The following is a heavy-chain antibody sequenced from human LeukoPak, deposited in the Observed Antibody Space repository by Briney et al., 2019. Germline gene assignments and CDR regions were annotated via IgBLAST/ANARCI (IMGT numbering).Heavy chain of an antibody. CDR3: ARTFAGHDAFDI. J-gene: IGHJ3*02. V-gene: IGHV4-59*01. CDR1: GRSISSYY. CDR2: IYYSGST. D-gene: IGHD3-10*01. Sequence: PSETLSLTCTVSGRSISSYYWSWIRQPPGKGLEWIGYIYYSGSTNYNPSLKSRVTISVDTSKNQFSLKLSSVTAADTAVYYCARTFAGHDAFDIWGQGTMVTVSS.